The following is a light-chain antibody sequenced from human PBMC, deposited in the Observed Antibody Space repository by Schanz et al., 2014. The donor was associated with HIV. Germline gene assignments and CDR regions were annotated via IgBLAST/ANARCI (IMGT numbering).Light chain of an antibody. V-gene: IGLV1-47*02. CDR1: SSNFRSNA. CDR3: AAWDDSLSGWV. Sequence: QSVLTQPPSASGTPGQRVTISCSGSSSNFRSNAVNWYQQLPGTAPRLVIYNTYHRPSGVPDRFSGSTSGTSASLVISGLRSEDEAEYYCAAWDDSLSGWVFGGGTKLTVL. CDR2: NTY. J-gene: IGLJ3*02.